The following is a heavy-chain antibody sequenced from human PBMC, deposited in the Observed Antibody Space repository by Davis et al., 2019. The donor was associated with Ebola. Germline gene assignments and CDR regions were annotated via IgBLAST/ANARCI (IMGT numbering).Heavy chain of an antibody. CDR3: AGGDFWSGRFDY. Sequence: PGGSLRLSCAASGFTFSTYSMSWVRQAPGKALEWVSSISSDSDYIYYADSAKGRFTISRDNSRYTLFLQMNSLRAEDTAVYYCAGGDFWSGRFDYWGQGTLVTVSS. D-gene: IGHD3-3*01. CDR1: GFTFSTYS. CDR2: ISSDSDYI. V-gene: IGHV3-21*04. J-gene: IGHJ4*02.